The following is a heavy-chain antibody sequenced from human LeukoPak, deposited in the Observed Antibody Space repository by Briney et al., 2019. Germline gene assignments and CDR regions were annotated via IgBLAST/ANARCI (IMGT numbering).Heavy chain of an antibody. CDR2: IYYSGST. J-gene: IGHJ4*02. CDR3: AALTTVTTSFDY. CDR1: GGSISNYY. V-gene: IGHV4-59*08. D-gene: IGHD4-11*01. Sequence: SETLSLTCTVSGGSISNYYWSWIRQPPGKGLEWIGYIYYSGSTNYNPSLKSRVTISVDTSKNQFSLNLSSVTAADTAVYYCAALTTVTTSFDYWGQGTLVTVSS.